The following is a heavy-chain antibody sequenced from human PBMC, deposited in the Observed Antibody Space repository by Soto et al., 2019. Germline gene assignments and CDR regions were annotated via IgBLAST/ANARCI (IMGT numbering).Heavy chain of an antibody. Sequence: PGGSLRLSCAASGVTFSDYYMSWIRQAPGKGLEWVSYISSSGSTIYYADSVKGRFTISRDNAKNSLYLQMNSLRAEDTAVYYCARGGGVRITMIVVVIGKPDAFDIWGQGTMVTVSS. CDR2: ISSSGSTI. D-gene: IGHD3-22*01. V-gene: IGHV3-11*01. J-gene: IGHJ3*02. CDR1: GVTFSDYY. CDR3: ARGGGVRITMIVVVIGKPDAFDI.